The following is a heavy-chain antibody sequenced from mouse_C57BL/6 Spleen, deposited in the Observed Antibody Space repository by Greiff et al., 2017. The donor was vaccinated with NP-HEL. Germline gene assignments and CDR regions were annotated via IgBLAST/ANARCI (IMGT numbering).Heavy chain of an antibody. Sequence: EVQLQQSGPSLVRPSQTLSLTCTVTGFSINSDCYWIWIRQFPGNKLEYIGYTFYSGITYYKPSLESRTYITRDTSKNQFSLKLSSVTTEDTATYYCARCASSGYYAMDYWGQGTSVTVSS. J-gene: IGHJ4*01. D-gene: IGHD3-2*02. CDR1: GFSINSDCY. V-gene: IGHV3-3*01. CDR3: ARCASSGYYAMDY. CDR2: TFYSGIT.